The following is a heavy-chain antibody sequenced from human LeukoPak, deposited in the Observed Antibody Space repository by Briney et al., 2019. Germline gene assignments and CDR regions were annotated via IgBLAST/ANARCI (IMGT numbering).Heavy chain of an antibody. CDR2: ISGYNGNT. D-gene: IGHD2-15*01. CDR3: AIGKGFVVVAATPNYFDD. V-gene: IGHV1-18*04. J-gene: IGHJ4*02. Sequence: ASVKVSCKASGYTLTSYSISWVRQAPGQGLEWMGWISGYNGNTNYAQKPQGRVSMTTDTSTRTAYMELRSLRSDDTAVYYCAIGKGFVVVAATPNYFDDWGQGTLVTVSS. CDR1: GYTLTSYS.